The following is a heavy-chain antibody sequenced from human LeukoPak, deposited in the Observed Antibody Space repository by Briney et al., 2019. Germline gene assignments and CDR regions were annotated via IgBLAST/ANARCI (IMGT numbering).Heavy chain of an antibody. V-gene: IGHV3-23*01. CDR3: AKDPVSLGFGVVRYFDY. CDR2: ISGSGGST. Sequence: PGGSLRLSCAASGFTFSSYAMSWVRQAPGKGLEWVSAISGSGGSTYYADSVKGRFTISRDNSKNTLYLQMNSLRAEDTAVYYCAKDPVSLGFGVVRYFDYWGQGTLVTVSS. CDR1: GFTFSSYA. D-gene: IGHD3-3*01. J-gene: IGHJ4*02.